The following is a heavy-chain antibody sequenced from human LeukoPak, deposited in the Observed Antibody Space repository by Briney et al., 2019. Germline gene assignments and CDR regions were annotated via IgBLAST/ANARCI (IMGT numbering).Heavy chain of an antibody. V-gene: IGHV4-59*08. CDR3: ARHERAAAVFFQH. CDR2: IYYSGST. J-gene: IGHJ1*01. CDR1: GGSISSYY. Sequence: SETLSLTCTVSGGSISSYYWSWIRQPPGKGLEWIGYIYYSGSTNYNPSLKSRVTISVDTSKNQFSLKLSSVTAADTAVYYCARHERAAAVFFQHWGQGTLVTVSS. D-gene: IGHD6-13*01.